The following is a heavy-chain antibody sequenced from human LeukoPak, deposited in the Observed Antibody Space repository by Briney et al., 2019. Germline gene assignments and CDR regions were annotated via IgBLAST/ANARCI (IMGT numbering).Heavy chain of an antibody. J-gene: IGHJ4*02. D-gene: IGHD1-26*01. CDR3: ASGQSSYSGSYSHFDY. Sequence: GGSLRLSCAASGFTVSSNYMSWVRQAPGKGLEWVSVIYSGGSTYYADSVKGRFTISRDNSKNTLYLQMNSLRAEDTAVYYCASGQSSYSGSYSHFDYWGQGTLVTVSS. CDR1: GFTVSSNY. CDR2: IYSGGST. V-gene: IGHV3-66*02.